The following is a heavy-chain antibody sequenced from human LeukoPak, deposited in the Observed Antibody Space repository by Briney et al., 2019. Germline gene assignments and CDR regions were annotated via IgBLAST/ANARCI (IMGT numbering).Heavy chain of an antibody. D-gene: IGHD6-25*01. Sequence: GGSLRLSCAASGFSLTSYSMNWVRQAPGKGPEWISYIDSPGTTIFYADFVRGRFTISRDKANNLLILQMNSLRVEDTAVYYCAREEFQRGWFGPWSRGTLVTVSS. CDR2: IDSPGTTI. CDR3: AREEFQRGWFGP. CDR1: GFSLTSYS. J-gene: IGHJ5*02. V-gene: IGHV3-48*01.